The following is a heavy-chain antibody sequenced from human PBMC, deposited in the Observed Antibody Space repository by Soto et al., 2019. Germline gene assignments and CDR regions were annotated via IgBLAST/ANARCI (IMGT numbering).Heavy chain of an antibody. V-gene: IGHV3-11*01. CDR2: ISSSGSTI. J-gene: IGHJ6*03. Sequence: QVQLVESGGGLVKPGGSLRLSCAASGFTFSDYYMSWIRQAPGKGLEWVSYISSSGSTIYYADSVKGRFTISRDNAKNALYVQMNSLRAEDTAVYYWARAVAAAGYYYYYYYYMDVWGKGTTVTVYS. D-gene: IGHD6-13*01. CDR3: ARAVAAAGYYYYYYYYMDV. CDR1: GFTFSDYY.